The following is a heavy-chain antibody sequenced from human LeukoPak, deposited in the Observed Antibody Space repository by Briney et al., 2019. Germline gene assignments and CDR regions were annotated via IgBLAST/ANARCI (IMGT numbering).Heavy chain of an antibody. CDR1: GFTFDDYA. Sequence: PGGSLRLSCAASGFTFDDYAMHWVRQAPGKGLEWDSGVSWNSGSIGYADSVKGRFTISRDNAKNSLYLQMNSLRAEDTALYYCAKAGYYFWSGYLGTYYYYGMDVWGQGTTVTVSS. CDR3: AKAGYYFWSGYLGTYYYYGMDV. J-gene: IGHJ6*02. CDR2: VSWNSGSI. V-gene: IGHV3-9*01. D-gene: IGHD3-3*01.